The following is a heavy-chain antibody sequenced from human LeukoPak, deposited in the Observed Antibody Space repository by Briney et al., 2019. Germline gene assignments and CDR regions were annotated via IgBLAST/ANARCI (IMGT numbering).Heavy chain of an antibody. CDR1: GYSISSGYY. V-gene: IGHV4-38-2*02. D-gene: IGHD6-13*01. J-gene: IGHJ4*02. CDR2: IYHSGST. CDR3: ARVEGIPPFFDY. Sequence: SETLSLTCTVSGYSISSGYYWGWIRQPPGKGLEWIGSIYHSGSTYYNPSLKSRVTISVDTSKNQFSLKLSSVTAADTAVYYCARVEGIPPFFDYWGQGNLVTVSS.